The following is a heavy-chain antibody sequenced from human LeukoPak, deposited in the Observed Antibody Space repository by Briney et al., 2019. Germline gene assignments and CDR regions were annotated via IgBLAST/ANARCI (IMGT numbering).Heavy chain of an antibody. V-gene: IGHV1-18*01. CDR1: GYTFTSYG. J-gene: IGHJ6*02. Sequence: ASVKVSCKASGYTFTSYGISWVRQAPGQGLEWMGWISAYNGNTNYAQKLQGRVTMTTDTSTSTAYMELRSLRSDDTAVYYCASPLPAAMPTDYYGMDVWGQGTTVTVSS. D-gene: IGHD2-2*01. CDR2: ISAYNGNT. CDR3: ASPLPAAMPTDYYGMDV.